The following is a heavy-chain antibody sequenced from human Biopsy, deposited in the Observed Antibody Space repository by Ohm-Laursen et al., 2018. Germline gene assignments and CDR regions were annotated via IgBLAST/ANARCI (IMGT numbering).Heavy chain of an antibody. CDR2: IYPGGST. CDR3: ARLSTLFGVADFTDD. D-gene: IGHD3-3*01. V-gene: IGHV4-4*07. CDR1: GGDINNYY. Sequence: SETLSLTCNVSGGDINNYYLSWIRQPAGKGLEWIGRIYPGGSTNYNPSLKSRVTISLDTSKNQLSLKLTSVTAADTAVYYCARLSTLFGVADFTDDWGQGTLVTVSS. J-gene: IGHJ4*02.